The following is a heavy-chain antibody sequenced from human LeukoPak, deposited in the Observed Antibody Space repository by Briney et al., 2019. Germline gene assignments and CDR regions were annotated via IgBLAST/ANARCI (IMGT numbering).Heavy chain of an antibody. Sequence: PGGSLRLSCAASGFTFSSYAMSWVRQAPGKGLEWVSAISGSGGSTYYADSVMGRFTISRDNSKNTLYLQMNSLRAEDTAVYYCAKAPTYYYDSSGYYFDYWGQGTLVTVSS. J-gene: IGHJ4*02. CDR3: AKAPTYYYDSSGYYFDY. V-gene: IGHV3-23*01. CDR1: GFTFSSYA. D-gene: IGHD3-22*01. CDR2: ISGSGGST.